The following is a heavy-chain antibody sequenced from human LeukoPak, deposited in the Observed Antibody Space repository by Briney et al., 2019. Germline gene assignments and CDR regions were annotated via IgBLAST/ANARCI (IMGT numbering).Heavy chain of an antibody. CDR3: ARVAGWFDP. CDR1: GGSISSYY. Sequence: SETLSLTCTVSGGSISSYYWSWIRQPPGKGLEWIGYIYYSGSTNYNPSLKSRVTISVDTSKNQFSLKLSSVTAADTAVYYCARVAGWFDPWGQGTLVTVSS. J-gene: IGHJ5*02. V-gene: IGHV4-59*01. CDR2: IYYSGST.